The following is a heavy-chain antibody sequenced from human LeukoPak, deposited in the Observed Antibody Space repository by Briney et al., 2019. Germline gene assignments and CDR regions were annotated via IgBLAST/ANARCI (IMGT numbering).Heavy chain of an antibody. CDR3: AKDLGASGDYDY. CDR1: GFTFSSYA. CDR2: ISGSGGST. V-gene: IGHV3-23*01. D-gene: IGHD4-17*01. Sequence: GGSLRLSCAASGFTFSSYAMSWVRQAPGKGPEWVSAISGSGGSTYYADSVKGRFTISRDNSKNTLYLQMNSLRAEDTAVYYCAKDLGASGDYDYWGQGTLVTVSS. J-gene: IGHJ4*02.